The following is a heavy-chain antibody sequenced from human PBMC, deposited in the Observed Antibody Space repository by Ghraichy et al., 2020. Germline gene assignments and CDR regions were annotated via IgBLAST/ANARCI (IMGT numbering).Heavy chain of an antibody. CDR1: GLIFSHAW. V-gene: IGHV3-15*01. D-gene: IGHD2-15*01. J-gene: IGHJ4*02. CDR2: IKSEIYGGTT. CDR3: RKYRPLGGAASADY. Sequence: GESLNISCAASGLIFSHAWMTSVRQAPGRGLEWVGRIKSEIYGGTTDYAEPVKGRFTISTDDSKSILYLQMKNLKSEDQAVYYCRKYRPLGGAASADYWGQGTVFTVSS.